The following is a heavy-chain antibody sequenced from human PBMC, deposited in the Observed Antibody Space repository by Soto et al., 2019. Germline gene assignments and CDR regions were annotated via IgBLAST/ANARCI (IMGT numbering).Heavy chain of an antibody. D-gene: IGHD2-21*02. CDR3: ARQRTSVVTQAYFDV. J-gene: IGHJ4*02. Sequence: SETLSLTCTVTGDSISSRSYYWGWIRQPPGKGLEWIGSIYYSGSTYNNPSLRSRVSMSIDTSKDQFSLKLKSVTAADTALYFCARQRTSVVTQAYFDVWGPVSMVTFS. CDR2: IYYSGST. CDR1: GDSISSRSYY. V-gene: IGHV4-39*01.